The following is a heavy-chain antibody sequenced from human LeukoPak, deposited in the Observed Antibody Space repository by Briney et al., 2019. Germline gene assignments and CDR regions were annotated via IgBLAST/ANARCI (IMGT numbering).Heavy chain of an antibody. CDR1: GGSISSGGYY. CDR3: ARGGGSPMVSSTWFDP. V-gene: IGHV4-31*01. D-gene: IGHD3-10*01. CDR2: IYYSGST. J-gene: IGHJ5*02. Sequence: PSETLSLTCTVSGGSISSGGYYWSWIRQHPGRGVEWIGYIYYSGSTYYNPSLKSLVTISVPTSKNQFSLKLSSVTAADTAVYYCARGGGSPMVSSTWFDPWGQGTLVTVSS.